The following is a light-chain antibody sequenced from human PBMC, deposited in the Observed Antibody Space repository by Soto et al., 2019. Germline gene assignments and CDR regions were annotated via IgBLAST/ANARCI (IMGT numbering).Light chain of an antibody. CDR2: EVS. CDR1: SSDVGGYNY. Sequence: QSALTQPASVSGSPGQSITISCTRTSSDVGGYNYVSWYQQHPDKAPKLLIYEVSNRPSGVSNRFSGSKSGNTASLTIYGLQAEDEADYYCSSYTNSGSVFGGGTKVTVL. J-gene: IGLJ2*01. CDR3: SSYTNSGSV. V-gene: IGLV2-14*01.